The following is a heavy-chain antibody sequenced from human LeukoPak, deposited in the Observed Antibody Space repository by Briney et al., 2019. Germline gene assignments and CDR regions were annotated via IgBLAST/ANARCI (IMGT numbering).Heavy chain of an antibody. Sequence: GGSLRLSCAASGFTFSSYAMHWVRQAPGKGLEWVAVISYNGTNKYYADSVKGRFTISRDNSKNTLYLQMNSLRAEDTAVYYCARDNDYFDYWGQGTLVTVSS. CDR3: ARDNDYFDY. D-gene: IGHD2-8*01. CDR1: GFTFSSYA. CDR2: ISYNGTNK. J-gene: IGHJ4*02. V-gene: IGHV3-30-3*01.